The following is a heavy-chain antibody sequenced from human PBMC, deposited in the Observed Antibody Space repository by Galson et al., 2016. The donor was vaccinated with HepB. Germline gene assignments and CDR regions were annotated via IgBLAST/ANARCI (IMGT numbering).Heavy chain of an antibody. CDR1: GFMFSSYA. CDR3: ARGQQWLRPQQLHY. V-gene: IGHV3-23*01. D-gene: IGHD6-19*01. CDR2: ISGSGGNT. J-gene: IGHJ4*02. Sequence: SLRLSCAASGFMFSSYAMSWVRQAPGKGLEWVSAISGSGGNTYYADSVKGRFTISRDNSKNTLYLQMNSLRAEDTAVYYCARGQQWLRPQQLHYWGQGTLVNVSP.